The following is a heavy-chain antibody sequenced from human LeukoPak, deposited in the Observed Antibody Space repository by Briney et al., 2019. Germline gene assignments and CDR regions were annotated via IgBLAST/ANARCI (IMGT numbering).Heavy chain of an antibody. D-gene: IGHD4-17*01. V-gene: IGHV1-2*02. Sequence: GASVKVSCKASGYTFTGYYMHWVRQAPGQGLEWMGWINPNSGGTNYAQKFQGRVTMTRDTSISTAYMELSRLRSDDTAVYYCARSSLVTTVTTNWFDPWGQGTLVTVSS. J-gene: IGHJ5*02. CDR3: ARSSLVTTVTTNWFDP. CDR1: GYTFTGYY. CDR2: INPNSGGT.